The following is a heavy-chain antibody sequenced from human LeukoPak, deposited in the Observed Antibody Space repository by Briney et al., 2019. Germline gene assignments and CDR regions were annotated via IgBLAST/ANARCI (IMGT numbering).Heavy chain of an antibody. D-gene: IGHD6-19*01. CDR1: GFTFSNYI. CDR3: ARVQGGGYRTADY. J-gene: IGHJ4*02. Sequence: GRSLRLSCAASGFTFSNYIMHWVRQAPGKGLDWVAVILENGSNQYYADSVRGRFTISRDNSKNTLFLQMNSLRGEDTAMYYCARVQGGGYRTADYWGQGTLVTVSS. CDR2: ILENGSNQ. V-gene: IGHV3-30*04.